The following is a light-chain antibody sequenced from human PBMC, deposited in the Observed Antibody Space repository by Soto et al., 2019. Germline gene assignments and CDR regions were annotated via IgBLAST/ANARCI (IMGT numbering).Light chain of an antibody. V-gene: IGLV1-51*01. CDR3: GTWDSILSAYV. CDR2: DNN. CDR1: SSNNPTNY. J-gene: IGLJ1*01. Sequence: QSVLPKPPPVYAAPGQKVTLSCSGRSSNNPTNYVSWHHQRPGTAPKLLIYDNNKPPSGIPARFSGSKSGTSATLGITGLQTGDEADYYCGTWDSILSAYVFGTGTKDTVL.